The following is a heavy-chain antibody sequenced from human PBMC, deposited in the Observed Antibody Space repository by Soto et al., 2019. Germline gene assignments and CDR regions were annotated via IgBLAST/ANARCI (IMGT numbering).Heavy chain of an antibody. CDR1: GFTFSSYA. J-gene: IGHJ6*03. CDR2: ISGSGDNT. Sequence: EVQLLESGGGLVQPGGSLRLSCAASGFTFSSYALNWVRQAPGKGLEWVSVISGSGDNTYYADSVKGRFTISRDNSKNTLYLQMNSLRAEDTAVYYCAKDLGTDDFWSAYYTYCYMAVWGKGTTVTVSS. D-gene: IGHD3-3*01. CDR3: AKDLGTDDFWSAYYTYCYMAV. V-gene: IGHV3-23*01.